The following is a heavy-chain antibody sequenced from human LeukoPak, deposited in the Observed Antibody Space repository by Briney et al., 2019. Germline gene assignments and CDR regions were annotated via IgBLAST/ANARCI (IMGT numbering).Heavy chain of an antibody. CDR1: GGSFSGYY. CDR2: INHSGST. V-gene: IGHV4-34*01. Sequence: PSETLSLTCAVYGGSFSGYYWSWIRQPPGKGLEWIGEINHSGSTNYNPSLKSRVTISVDTSKNQFSLKLSSVTAADTAVYYCARDRYDSSGYYWYFDLWGRGTLVTVSS. D-gene: IGHD3-22*01. J-gene: IGHJ2*01. CDR3: ARDRYDSSGYYWYFDL.